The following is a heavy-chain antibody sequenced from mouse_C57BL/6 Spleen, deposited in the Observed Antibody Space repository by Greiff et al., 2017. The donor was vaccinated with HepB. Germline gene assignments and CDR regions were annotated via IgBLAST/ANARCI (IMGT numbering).Heavy chain of an antibody. CDR3: TGGLRRYWYFDV. CDR2: IDPENGDT. D-gene: IGHD2-2*01. V-gene: IGHV14-4*01. Sequence: EVQLQESGAELVRPGASVKLSCTASGFNIKDDYMHWVKQRPEQGLEWIGWIDPENGDTEYASKFQGKATITADTSSNTAYLQLSSLTSEDTAVYYCTGGLRRYWYFDVWGTGTTVTVSS. J-gene: IGHJ1*03. CDR1: GFNIKDDY.